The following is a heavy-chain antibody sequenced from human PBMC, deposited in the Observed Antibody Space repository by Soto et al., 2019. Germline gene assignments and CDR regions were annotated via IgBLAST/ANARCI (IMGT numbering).Heavy chain of an antibody. CDR2: ISGDGIST. J-gene: IGHJ6*02. V-gene: IGHV3-23*01. D-gene: IGHD4-17*01. CDR3: AREVWRTVTTDTGVHYYNHGMDV. Sequence: EVQLLESGGGLEQPGGSLRLSCAVSGFTFSSFAMTWVRQAPGKGLEWVSGISGDGISTYYTDSVKGRFTISRDNSKNTLYLQMNSLRVEDTAVYFCAREVWRTVTTDTGVHYYNHGMDVWGQGTTVTVSS. CDR1: GFTFSSFA.